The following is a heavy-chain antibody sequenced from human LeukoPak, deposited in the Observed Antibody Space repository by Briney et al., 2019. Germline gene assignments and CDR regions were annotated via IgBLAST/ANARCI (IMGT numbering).Heavy chain of an antibody. CDR2: IYHSGST. Sequence: PSGTLSLTCAVSGGSISSSNWWSWVRQPPGKGLEWIGEIYHSGSTNYNPSLKSRVTISVDTSKNQFSLKLSSVTAADTAVYYCARGSYYDYVWGSYRSRFFDYWGQGTLVTVSS. J-gene: IGHJ4*02. V-gene: IGHV4-4*02. CDR3: ARGSYYDYVWGSYRSRFFDY. D-gene: IGHD3-16*02. CDR1: GGSISSSNW.